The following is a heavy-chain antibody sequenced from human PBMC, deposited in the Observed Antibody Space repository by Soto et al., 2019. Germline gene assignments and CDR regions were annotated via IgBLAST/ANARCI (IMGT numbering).Heavy chain of an antibody. CDR3: AKDRDIAYHLEGGFYYSGMDV. D-gene: IGHD5-12*01. CDR1: GFTFSAYF. Sequence: PGGSLRLSCAASGFTFSAYFMTWIRQAPGKGPEWISYISSRGSTIYYADSVKGRFTTSRDNAKNTLLLQMNSLRAEDTARYYCAKDRDIAYHLEGGFYYSGMDVWGQGTTVTVSS. CDR2: ISSRGSTI. V-gene: IGHV3-11*01. J-gene: IGHJ6*02.